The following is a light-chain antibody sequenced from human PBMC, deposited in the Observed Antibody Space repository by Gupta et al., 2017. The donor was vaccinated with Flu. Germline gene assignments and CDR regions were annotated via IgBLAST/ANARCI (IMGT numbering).Light chain of an antibody. J-gene: IGLJ1*01. V-gene: IGLV2-14*01. Sequence: QSALTQPASVSGSPGQSITISCTGTSSDVGAYNYVSWYQQHPGKAPKVMIFEVSNRPSGVSNRVSGSKSGNTVSLTMSGVQAEDEADYYCSSYTSSSTRVFGTGTKVTVL. CDR2: EVS. CDR1: SSDVGAYNY. CDR3: SSYTSSSTRV.